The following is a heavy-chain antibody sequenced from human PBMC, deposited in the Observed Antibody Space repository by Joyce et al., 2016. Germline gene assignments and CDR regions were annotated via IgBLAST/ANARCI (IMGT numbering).Heavy chain of an antibody. Sequence: QEQLQQWGAGLLKPSETLSLRCAVCGGSFSGYYWNWIRQSPGKGLEWIGEINHSGNTNYNPCLESRVTMSVDTSKNEFSLKLSSVTAADTAVYYCARGRGARYYYYYDMDVWGQGTTVTVSS. CDR2: INHSGNT. CDR3: ARGRGARYYYYYDMDV. J-gene: IGHJ6*02. CDR1: GGSFSGYY. V-gene: IGHV4-34*01. D-gene: IGHD3-10*01.